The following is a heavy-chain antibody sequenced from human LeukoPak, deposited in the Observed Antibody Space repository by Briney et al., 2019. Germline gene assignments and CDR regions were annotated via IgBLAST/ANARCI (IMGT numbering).Heavy chain of an antibody. CDR1: GFTVSSNY. V-gene: IGHV3-7*01. CDR2: INQDGNEK. Sequence: GGSLRLSCAASGFTVSSNYMSWVRQAPGKGLEWVANINQDGNEKYYVDSVKGRFTISRDNAKNSLYLQMNSLRAEDTAVYYCAELGITMIGGVWGKGTTVTISS. D-gene: IGHD3-10*02. J-gene: IGHJ6*04. CDR3: AELGITMIGGV.